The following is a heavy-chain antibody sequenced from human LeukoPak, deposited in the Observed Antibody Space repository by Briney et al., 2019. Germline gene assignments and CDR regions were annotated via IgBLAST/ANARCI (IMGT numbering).Heavy chain of an antibody. D-gene: IGHD3-9*01. Sequence: SETLSLTCTVSGGSINNYYWYWIRQSPGKGLEWIGYIYYSGSTNYNPSLKSRVTISVDTSKNQFSLKLSSVTAADTAVYYCARVDLYYYYMDVWGKGTTVTVSS. V-gene: IGHV4-59*01. J-gene: IGHJ6*03. CDR2: IYYSGST. CDR1: GGSINNYY. CDR3: ARVDLYYYYMDV.